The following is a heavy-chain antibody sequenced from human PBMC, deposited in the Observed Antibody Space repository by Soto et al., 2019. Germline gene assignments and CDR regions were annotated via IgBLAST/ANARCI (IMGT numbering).Heavy chain of an antibody. CDR2: ISTDNGNT. V-gene: IGHV1-18*04. CDR3: ARDHTVNTRNLDY. Sequence: ASVKVSCKASGYTFTNYGVSWVRQAPGQGLEWMGWISTDNGNTYYAQKFQGRVTMTTDTSTNTAYMDLRSLRSDDTAVYYCARDHTVNTRNLDYWGQGTLVTVYS. J-gene: IGHJ4*02. CDR1: GYTFTNYG. D-gene: IGHD4-17*01.